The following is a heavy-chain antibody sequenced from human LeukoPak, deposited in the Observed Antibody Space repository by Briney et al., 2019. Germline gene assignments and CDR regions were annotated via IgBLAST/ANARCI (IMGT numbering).Heavy chain of an antibody. J-gene: IGHJ4*02. Sequence: GGSLRLSCAASGFTFSSYSMNWVRQAPGKGLEWVSSISSSSSYIYYADSVKGRFTISRDNSKNTLYLQMNSLRAEDTAVYYCAKSRLLWFGEFDYWGQGTLVTVSS. V-gene: IGHV3-21*04. CDR2: ISSSSSYI. CDR3: AKSRLLWFGEFDY. CDR1: GFTFSSYS. D-gene: IGHD3-10*01.